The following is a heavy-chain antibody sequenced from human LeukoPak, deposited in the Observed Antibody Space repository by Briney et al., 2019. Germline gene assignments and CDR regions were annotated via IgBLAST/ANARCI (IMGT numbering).Heavy chain of an antibody. CDR3: AREVAAAAMDF. CDR2: INPSDDST. D-gene: IGHD2-2*01. CDR1: GYTFNSSY. Sequence: ASVKVSCKASGYTFNSSYMHWVRQAPGQGLEWMGIINPSDDSTRYAQKFQGRVTMTKDTSTNTVYMHLSSLSSDDTAVYYCAREVAAAAMDFWGQGTLVTVPS. V-gene: IGHV1-46*02. J-gene: IGHJ4*02.